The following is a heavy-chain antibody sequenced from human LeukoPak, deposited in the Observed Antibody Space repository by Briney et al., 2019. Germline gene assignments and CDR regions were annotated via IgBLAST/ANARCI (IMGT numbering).Heavy chain of an antibody. V-gene: IGHV4-34*01. Sequence: SETLSLTCAVYGGSFSGYYWSWIRRPPGKGLEWIGEINHSGSTNYNPSLKSRVTISVDTSKRQFSLMLSSVTAADTAVYYCARAGDRSGYYHQLLDSWGQGTLVTVSS. CDR2: INHSGST. CDR3: ARAGDRSGYYHQLLDS. CDR1: GGSFSGYY. D-gene: IGHD3-22*01. J-gene: IGHJ4*02.